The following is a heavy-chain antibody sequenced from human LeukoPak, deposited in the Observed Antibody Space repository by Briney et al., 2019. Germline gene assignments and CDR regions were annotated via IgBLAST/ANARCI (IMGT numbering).Heavy chain of an antibody. CDR2: IRYDGSNK. Sequence: GGSLRLSCAASGFTFSSYGTHWVRQAPGKGLEWVAFIRYDGSNKYYADSVKGRFTISRDNSKNTLYLQMNSLRAEDTAVYYCAKARGEGYCSGGSCLAFDIWGQGTMVTVSS. CDR3: AKARGEGYCSGGSCLAFDI. CDR1: GFTFSSYG. J-gene: IGHJ3*02. D-gene: IGHD2-15*01. V-gene: IGHV3-30*02.